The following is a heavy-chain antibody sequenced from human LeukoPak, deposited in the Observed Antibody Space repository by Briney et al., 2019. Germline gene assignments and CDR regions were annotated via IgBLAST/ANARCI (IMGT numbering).Heavy chain of an antibody. Sequence: GGSLRLSCAASGFTFSDYWMSWVRQAPGKGLEWVANIKQDGSEKYYVDSVKGRFTISRDNAENSLYLQMNSLRAEDTAIYYCARDKTVGATKFDSWGQGTLVTVSS. CDR1: GFTFSDYW. J-gene: IGHJ4*02. D-gene: IGHD1-26*01. V-gene: IGHV3-7*01. CDR2: IKQDGSEK. CDR3: ARDKTVGATKFDS.